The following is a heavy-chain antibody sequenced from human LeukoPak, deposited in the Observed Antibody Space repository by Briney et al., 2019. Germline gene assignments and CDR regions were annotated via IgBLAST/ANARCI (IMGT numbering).Heavy chain of an antibody. CDR3: TTGPSYGYEW. D-gene: IGHD5-18*01. J-gene: IGHJ4*02. CDR2: VKSDGITT. V-gene: IGHV3-74*01. Sequence: GSLRLSCAASGSTFSRYWMHWVRHAPGKGLVWVSLVKSDGITTIYADSVKGRFTISRDNAKRTLYLQMNSLRAEDTAVYYCTTGPSYGYEWWGQGALVTVSS. CDR1: GSTFSRYW.